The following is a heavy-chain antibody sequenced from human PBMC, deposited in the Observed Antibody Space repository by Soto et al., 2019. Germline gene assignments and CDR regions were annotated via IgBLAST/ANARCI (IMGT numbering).Heavy chain of an antibody. CDR1: GYSFTSYW. Sequence: PGESLKISCKGSGYSFTSYWIGWVRQMPGKGLEWMGIIYPGDSDTRYSPSFQGQVTISADKSISTAYLQWSSLKASDTAMYYCARHTLPYYDFWSGYYSEIDYWGQGTLVTVSS. J-gene: IGHJ4*02. CDR3: ARHTLPYYDFWSGYYSEIDY. D-gene: IGHD3-3*01. V-gene: IGHV5-51*01. CDR2: IYPGDSDT.